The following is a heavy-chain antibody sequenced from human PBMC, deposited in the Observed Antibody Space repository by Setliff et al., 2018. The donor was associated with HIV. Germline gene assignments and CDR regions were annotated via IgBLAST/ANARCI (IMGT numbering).Heavy chain of an antibody. CDR3: VRGTVGATFLHNDY. V-gene: IGHV3-7*01. Sequence: PGGSLRLSCAASGFSFRTYWMSWVRQAPGKGLEWVANMKYDGTEIYYVDAVKGRFTISRDNAKKSVFLHMNSLRGEDTAVYYCVRGTVGATFLHNDYWGQGTLVTVS. J-gene: IGHJ4*02. CDR2: MKYDGTEI. D-gene: IGHD1-26*01. CDR1: GFSFRTYW.